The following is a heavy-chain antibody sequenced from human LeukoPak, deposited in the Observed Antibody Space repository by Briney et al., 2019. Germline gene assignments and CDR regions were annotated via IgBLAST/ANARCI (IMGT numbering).Heavy chain of an antibody. CDR2: IYYSGSA. V-gene: IGHV4-59*11. CDR1: GGSISTHY. CDR3: ARVDSSGYSFYFDY. D-gene: IGHD3-22*01. J-gene: IGHJ4*02. Sequence: SETLSLTCTVSGGSISTHYWSWVRQPPGEGLEWIGFIYYSGSANYNPSLQSRVTISVDTSKNQFSPKLSSVTAADTAVYYCARVDSSGYSFYFDYWGQGTLVTVSS.